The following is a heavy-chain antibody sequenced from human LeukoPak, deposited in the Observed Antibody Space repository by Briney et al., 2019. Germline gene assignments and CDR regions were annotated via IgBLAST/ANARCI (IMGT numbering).Heavy chain of an antibody. CDR1: GGSISSYY. CDR2: IYTSGST. D-gene: IGHD6-13*01. V-gene: IGHV4-4*07. CDR3: AREGSSSWFPFEY. J-gene: IGHJ4*02. Sequence: SETLSLTCSVSGGSISSYYWSWLRQPAGKGLVWIGRIYTSGSTNYNPSLKSRVTMSVDTSKNQFSLKLSSVTDADTAVYYCAREGSSSWFPFEYWGQGTLVTVSS.